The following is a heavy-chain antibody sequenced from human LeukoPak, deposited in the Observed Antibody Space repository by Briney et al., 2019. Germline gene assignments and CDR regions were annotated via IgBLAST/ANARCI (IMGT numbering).Heavy chain of an antibody. D-gene: IGHD5-24*01. J-gene: IGHJ3*02. V-gene: IGHV3-30*02. Sequence: GSLRLSCAASGFTFSSYGMHWVRQAPGKGLEWVAVIWYDGSNKYYADSVKGRFTISRDNSKNTLYLQMSSLRPEDTAVYYCAKEGRWLQLGGAFDIWGQGTMVTVSS. CDR2: IWYDGSNK. CDR3: AKEGRWLQLGGAFDI. CDR1: GFTFSSYG.